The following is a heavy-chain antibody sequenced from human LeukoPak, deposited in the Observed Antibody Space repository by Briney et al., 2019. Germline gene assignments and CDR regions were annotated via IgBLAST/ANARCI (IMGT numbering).Heavy chain of an antibody. V-gene: IGHV4-59*01. CDR1: GGSISSFY. CDR3: ARADYYYYGMDV. Sequence: SETLSLTCTVSGGSISSFYWSWIRQPPGKGLEWIGYIYYSGNTNYNPSLKSRVTISVDTSKNQFSLNLTSVTAADTAAYYCARADYYYYGMDVWGQGTTVTVSS. D-gene: IGHD6-19*01. CDR2: IYYSGNT. J-gene: IGHJ6*02.